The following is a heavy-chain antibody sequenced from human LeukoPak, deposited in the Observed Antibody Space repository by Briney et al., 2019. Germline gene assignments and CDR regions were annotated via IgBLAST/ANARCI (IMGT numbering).Heavy chain of an antibody. Sequence: PEGSLRLSCAASGFTFSSYEMNWVRQAPGKGLEWVSYISSSGSTIYYADSVKGRFTISRDNAKNSLYLQMNSLRAEDTAVYYCARVVSSWYYFDYWGQGTLVTVSS. CDR2: ISSSGSTI. CDR3: ARVVSSWYYFDY. CDR1: GFTFSSYE. V-gene: IGHV3-48*03. J-gene: IGHJ4*02. D-gene: IGHD6-13*01.